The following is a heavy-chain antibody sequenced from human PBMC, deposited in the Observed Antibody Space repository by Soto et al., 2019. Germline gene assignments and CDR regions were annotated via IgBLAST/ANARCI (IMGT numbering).Heavy chain of an antibody. CDR1: GLTFSAFA. CDR2: ISVSGGST. J-gene: IGHJ4*02. Sequence: EVQLLESGEGLVQPGGSLRLSFAASGLTFSAFAMSWAAQAPGKGLGWASAISVSGGSTYYADSVKGRFTISRDNSKNTLYLQMNSLRAEDTAVYYCAKFAHYYDSSGYYYPTYYFDYWGQGTLVTVSS. CDR3: AKFAHYYDSSGYYYPTYYFDY. D-gene: IGHD3-22*01. V-gene: IGHV3-23*01.